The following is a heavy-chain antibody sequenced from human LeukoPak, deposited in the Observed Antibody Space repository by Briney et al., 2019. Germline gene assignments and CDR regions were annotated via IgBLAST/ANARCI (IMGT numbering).Heavy chain of an antibody. V-gene: IGHV3-23*01. CDR2: ISGSGGST. Sequence: GGTLRLSCAASGFTFSSYAMSWVPQAPGKGREWVSTISGSGGSTNYADSVKGRFTISRDNSKNTLHLQMNSLRAEDTAVYYCANTPDILTGYWFDYWGQGTLVTVSS. D-gene: IGHD3-9*01. CDR1: GFTFSSYA. J-gene: IGHJ4*02. CDR3: ANTPDILTGYWFDY.